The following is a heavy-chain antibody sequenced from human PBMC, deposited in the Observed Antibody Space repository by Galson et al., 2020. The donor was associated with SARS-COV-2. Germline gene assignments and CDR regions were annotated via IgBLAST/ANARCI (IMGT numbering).Heavy chain of an antibody. Sequence: GGSLRLSCSASGFIFSIYAMHWVRQRPGKEPEYVSAISNNGGNTYYADSVKGRFSISRDDSKNTVHLQMSSLRPEDTAVYYCVRRDINNNDDYWGQGTLVTVSS. CDR2: ISNNGGNT. CDR3: VRRDINNNDDY. J-gene: IGHJ4*02. V-gene: IGHV3-64D*06. D-gene: IGHD1-1*01. CDR1: GFIFSIYA.